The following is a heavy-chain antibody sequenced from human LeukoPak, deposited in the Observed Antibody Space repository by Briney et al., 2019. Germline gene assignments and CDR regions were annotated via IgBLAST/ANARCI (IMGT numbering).Heavy chain of an antibody. V-gene: IGHV1-2*02. Sequence: ASVKVSCKASGYTLTDYYMHRVRQAPGQGLEWMGWINPNSGGTNFAQKFQGRVAMTRDTSISTAYLELGSLRSDDTAVYFCARARWQLVPYFDSWGQGTLVTVSS. D-gene: IGHD6-6*01. CDR1: GYTLTDYY. J-gene: IGHJ4*02. CDR3: ARARWQLVPYFDS. CDR2: INPNSGGT.